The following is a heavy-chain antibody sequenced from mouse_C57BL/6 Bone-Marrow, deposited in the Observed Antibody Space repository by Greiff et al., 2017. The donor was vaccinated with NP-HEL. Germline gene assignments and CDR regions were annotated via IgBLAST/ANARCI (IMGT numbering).Heavy chain of an antibody. J-gene: IGHJ4*01. V-gene: IGHV1-26*01. Sequence: EVKLQQSGPELVKPGASVKISCKASGYTFTDYYMNWVKQSHGKSLEWIGDINPNNGGTSYNQKFKGKATLTVDKSSSTAYMELRSLTSEDSAVYYCALYAMDYWGQGTSVTVSS. CDR3: ALYAMDY. CDR1: GYTFTDYY. CDR2: INPNNGGT.